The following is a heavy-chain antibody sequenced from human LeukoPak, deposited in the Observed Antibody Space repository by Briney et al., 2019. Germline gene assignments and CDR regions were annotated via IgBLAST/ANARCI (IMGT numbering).Heavy chain of an antibody. CDR1: GFTFSDAW. D-gene: IGHD3-10*01. J-gene: IGHJ4*02. Sequence: GGSLRLSCAASGFTFSDAWMSWVRQAPGKGLEWVARIKTKSDGETIDYAAPVKDRFLISRDDSKNMLFLQMDSLRTEDTAVYYCATARVGYWGQGTLVTVSS. CDR2: IKTKSDGETI. CDR3: ATARVGY. V-gene: IGHV3-15*01.